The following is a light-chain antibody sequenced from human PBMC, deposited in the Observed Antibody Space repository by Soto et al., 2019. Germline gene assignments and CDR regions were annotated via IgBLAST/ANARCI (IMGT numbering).Light chain of an antibody. CDR3: SSFTSSVTYV. CDR1: SSDVGGYNY. CDR2: DVS. Sequence: QSALTQPASVSGSPGQSITISCTGTSSDVGGYNYVSWYQQHPGKAPKLMIYDVSNRPSGVSDRFSGSKSGNTASLTISGLQIEDEADYYCSSFTSSVTYVFGTGTQLTVL. J-gene: IGLJ1*01. V-gene: IGLV2-14*01.